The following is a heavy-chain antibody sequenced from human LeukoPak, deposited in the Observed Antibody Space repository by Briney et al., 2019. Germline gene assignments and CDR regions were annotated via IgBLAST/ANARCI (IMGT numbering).Heavy chain of an antibody. CDR3: ARAKYYYDSSGHYSLYYFDY. CDR1: GGSFSGYY. J-gene: IGHJ4*02. D-gene: IGHD3-22*01. CDR2: IYHSGSP. Sequence: SETLSLTCAVYGGSFSGYYWSWIRQSPGKGLSWIASIYHSGSPYYNPSLKSRVTISVDTSKNQFSLNLSSVTAADTAVYYCARAKYYYDSSGHYSLYYFDYWGQGTLVTVSS. V-gene: IGHV4-34*01.